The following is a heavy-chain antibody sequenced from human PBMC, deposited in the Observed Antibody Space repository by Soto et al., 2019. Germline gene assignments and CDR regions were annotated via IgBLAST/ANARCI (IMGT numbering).Heavy chain of an antibody. CDR1: GGSISSSSYY. V-gene: IGHV4-39*01. CDR2: IYYSGST. J-gene: IGHJ5*02. Sequence: QLQLQESGPGLVKPSETLSLTCTVSGGSISSSSYYWGWIRQPPGKGLEWIGSIYYSGSTYYNPSLKSRVTISVETSKNQFSLKLSSVTAADTAVYYCARHVYRYSSGWHLGGYNWFDPWGQGTLVTVSS. CDR3: ARHVYRYSSGWHLGGYNWFDP. D-gene: IGHD6-19*01.